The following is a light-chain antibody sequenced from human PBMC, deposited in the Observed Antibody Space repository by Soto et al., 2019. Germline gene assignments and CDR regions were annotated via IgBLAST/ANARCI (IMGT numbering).Light chain of an antibody. V-gene: IGKV1-8*01. Sequence: AIRMTQSPSSLSASTGDRVTITCRASQGISSYLAWYQQRPGKAPKLLIYAASTLQSGVPSRFSGSGSGTDFTLTISCLQSEDFETYYCQQYYSYPWTLAQGTKVDIK. J-gene: IGKJ1*01. CDR1: QGISSY. CDR2: AAS. CDR3: QQYYSYPWT.